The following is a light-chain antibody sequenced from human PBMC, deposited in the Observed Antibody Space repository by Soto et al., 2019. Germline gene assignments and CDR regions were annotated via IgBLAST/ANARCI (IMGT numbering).Light chain of an antibody. Sequence: QSALTQPASVSGSPGQSITISCTGTSSDVGGYNYVSWYQQYPGKVPKLMIYEVTNRPSGVSSRFSGSKSGDTASLTISRLQPEDEADYYCSSYTSSSTLVFGTGTKLTVL. CDR2: EVT. CDR1: SSDVGGYNY. J-gene: IGLJ1*01. V-gene: IGLV2-14*01. CDR3: SSYTSSSTLV.